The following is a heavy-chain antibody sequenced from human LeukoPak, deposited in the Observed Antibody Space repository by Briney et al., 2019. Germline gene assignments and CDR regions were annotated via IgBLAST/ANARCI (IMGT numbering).Heavy chain of an antibody. Sequence: SETLSLTCTVSGGSISSSSYYWSWIRQPPGKGLEWIGYIYYSGSTNYNPSLKSRVTISVDTSKNQFSLKLSSVTAADTAVYYCARCAVVTGEFDYWGQGTLVTVSS. CDR2: IYYSGST. CDR1: GGSISSSSYY. D-gene: IGHD4-23*01. CDR3: ARCAVVTGEFDY. J-gene: IGHJ4*02. V-gene: IGHV4-61*01.